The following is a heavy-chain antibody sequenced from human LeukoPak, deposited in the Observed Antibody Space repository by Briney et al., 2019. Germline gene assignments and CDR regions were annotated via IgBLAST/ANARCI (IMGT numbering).Heavy chain of an antibody. Sequence: GGSLTLSCAASGFTFSAYGMHWLRQAPGKGLEWVAVVSNGGTKKDYADCVKGRFIISRDNSKNTLYLQMNSLRPEDTAVYYCERAHRYTFTNYFYYWGQGTLVSVSS. J-gene: IGHJ4*02. V-gene: IGHV3-30*03. D-gene: IGHD5-18*01. CDR2: VSNGGTKK. CDR3: ERAHRYTFTNYFYY. CDR1: GFTFSAYG.